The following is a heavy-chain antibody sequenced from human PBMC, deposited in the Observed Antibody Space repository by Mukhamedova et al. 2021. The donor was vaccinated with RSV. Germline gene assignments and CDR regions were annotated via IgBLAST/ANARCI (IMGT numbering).Heavy chain of an antibody. D-gene: IGHD2-21*02. CDR2: IDWADDK. CDR1: S. Sequence: SVNWIRQPPGKALEWLARIDWADDKYYSTSLQTRLTISKDTSQDQVVLTLTNMDPVDTATYYCARTGDFYSPHFDYWGQGTLVTV. V-gene: IGHV2-70*11. J-gene: IGHJ4*02. CDR3: ARTGDFYSPHFDY.